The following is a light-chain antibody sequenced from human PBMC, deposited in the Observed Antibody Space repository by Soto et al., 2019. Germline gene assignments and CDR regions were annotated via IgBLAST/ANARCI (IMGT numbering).Light chain of an antibody. Sequence: EIVLTQSPGTLSSSPGERATLSCRASQSVSSSYLAWYQQKPGQAPRLLIYGASSRATGIPDRFSGSGSGTDFTLTISRLEPEDFAVYYCQQITFGQGTRLEIK. V-gene: IGKV3-20*01. CDR3: QQIT. CDR2: GAS. J-gene: IGKJ5*01. CDR1: QSVSSSY.